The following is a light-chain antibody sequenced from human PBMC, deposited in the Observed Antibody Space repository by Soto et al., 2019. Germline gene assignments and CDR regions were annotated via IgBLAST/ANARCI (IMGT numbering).Light chain of an antibody. CDR3: AAWGDSLSVPYVV. V-gene: IGLV1-47*01. CDR2: RNN. Sequence: QSVLTQPPSASGTPGQRVTISCSGSSSNLGSNYVYWYQQLPGMAPKLLIYRNNQRPSGVPDRFSGSKSGTSASLAISGLRSEDEADYYCAAWGDSLSVPYVVFGGGTKLTVL. CDR1: SSNLGSNY. J-gene: IGLJ2*01.